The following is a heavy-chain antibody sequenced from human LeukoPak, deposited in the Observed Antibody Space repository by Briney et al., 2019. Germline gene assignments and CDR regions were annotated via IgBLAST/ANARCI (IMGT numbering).Heavy chain of an antibody. J-gene: IGHJ4*02. Sequence: SETLSLTCSVSGGSISGYYWSWIRQPPGKGLEWIGYIYYTGSTNYNPSLKSRVSISVDTSKNQFSLNVSSVTAADTAVYYCARGSSRLSGYSSSWGQGTLVTVSS. V-gene: IGHV4-59*01. CDR1: GGSISGYY. CDR3: ARGSSRLSGYSSS. D-gene: IGHD5-18*01. CDR2: IYYTGST.